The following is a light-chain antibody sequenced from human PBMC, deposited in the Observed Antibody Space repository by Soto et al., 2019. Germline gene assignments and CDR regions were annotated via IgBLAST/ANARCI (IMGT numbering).Light chain of an antibody. CDR3: QQYNSYS. CDR1: QSISIY. Sequence: DIERTQCTSTLSASVGDRVTITCRASQSISIYLAWYQQKPGKAPKLLIYEASSLESGVPSRFSGSGSGTEFTLTISSLQPDDFATYCCQQYNSYSFGQGTKVDI. V-gene: IGKV1-5*03. J-gene: IGKJ1*01. CDR2: EAS.